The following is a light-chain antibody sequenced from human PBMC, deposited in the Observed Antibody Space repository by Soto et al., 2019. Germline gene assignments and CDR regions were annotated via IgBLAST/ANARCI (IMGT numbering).Light chain of an antibody. Sequence: DGQLTQSPSFLSSSLGGSVTITCRAIQGLGSYLAWYQQKPWKAPKLLIYAASSLQSGVPSRFSGSGSGTDFTLTISSLQPEDFATYYCQQSYSTPFLTCGGGTKVDIK. CDR3: QQSYSTPFLT. J-gene: IGKJ4*01. CDR1: QGLGSY. CDR2: AAS. V-gene: IGKV1-39*01.